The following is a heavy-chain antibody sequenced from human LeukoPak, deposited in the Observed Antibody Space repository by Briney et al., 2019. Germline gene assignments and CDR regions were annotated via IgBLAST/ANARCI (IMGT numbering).Heavy chain of an antibody. CDR3: ARDPSQWPNAFDI. CDR2: IYYSGST. J-gene: IGHJ3*02. CDR1: GGSISSYY. Sequence: SETLSLTCTVSGGSISSYYWSWIRQHPGKGLEWIGYIYYSGSTYYNPSLKSRVTISVDTSKNQFSLKLSSVTAADTAVYYCARDPSQWPNAFDIWGQGTMVTVSS. D-gene: IGHD6-19*01. V-gene: IGHV4-59*06.